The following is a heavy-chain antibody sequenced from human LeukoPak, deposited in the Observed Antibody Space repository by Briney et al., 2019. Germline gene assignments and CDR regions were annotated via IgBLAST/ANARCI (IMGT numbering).Heavy chain of an antibody. CDR2: LYTSGTT. D-gene: IGHD6-13*01. V-gene: IGHV4-4*07. Sequence: SETLSLTCTVSGGSISSYYWSWIRQPAGKGLEWIGRLYTSGTTNYNPSLKSRVTMSVDMSKNQVSLKLNSVTAADTAIYYCARDLTPAAGVDSWGRGTLVTISS. CDR3: ARDLTPAAGVDS. J-gene: IGHJ4*02. CDR1: GGSISSYY.